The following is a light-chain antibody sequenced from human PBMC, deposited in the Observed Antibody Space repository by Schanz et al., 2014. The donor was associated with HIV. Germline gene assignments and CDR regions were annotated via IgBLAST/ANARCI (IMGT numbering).Light chain of an antibody. CDR3: CSYADRNIVL. CDR2: DVS. J-gene: IGLJ2*01. CDR1: SRDVGGYNY. V-gene: IGLV2-14*03. Sequence: QSALTQPASVSGSPGQSITISCTGTSRDVGGYNYVSWYQQHPGKAPKLMIYDVSNRPSGVSSRFSGSKSGNTASLTISGLQAEDEGQYYCCSYADRNIVLFGGGTKVTVL.